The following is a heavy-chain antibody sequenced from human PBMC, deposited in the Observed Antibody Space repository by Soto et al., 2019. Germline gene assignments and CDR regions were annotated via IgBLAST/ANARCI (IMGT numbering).Heavy chain of an antibody. V-gene: IGHV4-59*01. CDR2: IYYCGTT. D-gene: IGHD1-7*01. CDR1: GGSFIGYY. Sequence: QVQLQESGPGLVKPSETLSLTCTVSGGSFIGYYWSWIRQPPGKGLEWIGNIYYCGTTSNNPSLKGRVSLSVDTDKTQFSVKLSTVTAADTAVDYCARSKYNWNYDIWGQGTMVTVSS. J-gene: IGHJ3*02. CDR3: ARSKYNWNYDI.